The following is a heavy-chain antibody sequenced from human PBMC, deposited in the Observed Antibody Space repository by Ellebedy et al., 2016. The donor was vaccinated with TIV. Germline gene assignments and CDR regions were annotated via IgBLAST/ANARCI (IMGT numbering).Heavy chain of an antibody. V-gene: IGHV1-18*01. CDR1: GGTFSSYA. CDR2: ISAYNGNT. D-gene: IGHD1-14*01. CDR3: ARETTDQAWFDP. J-gene: IGHJ5*02. Sequence: ASVKVSCXASGGTFSSYAISWVRQAPGQGLEWMGWISAYNGNTNYAQKLQGRVTMTTDTSTSTAYMELRSLRSDDTAVYYCARETTDQAWFDPWGQGTLVTVSS.